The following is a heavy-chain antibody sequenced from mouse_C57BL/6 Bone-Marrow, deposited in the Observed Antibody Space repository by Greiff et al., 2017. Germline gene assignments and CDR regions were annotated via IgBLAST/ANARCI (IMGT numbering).Heavy chain of an antibody. Sequence: EVKVVESGGGLVQPGGSLKLSCAASGFTFSDYGMAWVRQAPRKGPEWVAFISNLVYSIYYADTVTGRFTISRENAKNTLYLEMSSLRSEDTAMYYCARQNDGYYGWYFDVWGTGTTVTVSS. V-gene: IGHV5-15*01. CDR2: ISNLVYSI. J-gene: IGHJ1*03. CDR1: GFTFSDYG. CDR3: ARQNDGYYGWYFDV. D-gene: IGHD2-3*01.